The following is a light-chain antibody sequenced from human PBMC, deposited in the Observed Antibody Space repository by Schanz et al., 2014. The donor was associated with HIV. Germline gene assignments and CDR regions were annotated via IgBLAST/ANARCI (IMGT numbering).Light chain of an antibody. J-gene: IGKJ1*01. V-gene: IGKV3D-15*01. CDR3: QQYNTWPRT. CDR1: QSVSSY. CDR2: GAS. Sequence: EIVLTQSPATLSLSPGERATLSCRASQSVSSYLAWYQQKPGQAPRLLIYGASNRATGIPDRFSGSGSGTEFTLTISSLQSEDFAVYYCQQYNTWPRTFGQGTKVELK.